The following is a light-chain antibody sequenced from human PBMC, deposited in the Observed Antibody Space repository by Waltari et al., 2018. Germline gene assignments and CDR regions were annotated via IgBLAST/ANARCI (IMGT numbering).Light chain of an antibody. CDR1: DIGSKN. V-gene: IGLV3-21*04. CDR2: YVT. CDR3: QVWDSSRDPVV. Sequence: SFVLTQPPSVSVAPGKTAKLTCGGNDIGSKNVHWYQQTPGQAPGAVGYYVTDRPSGIPERFSGSTSGNTATLTINGVEAGDEADYFCQVWDSSRDPVVFGGGTKLTVL. J-gene: IGLJ3*02.